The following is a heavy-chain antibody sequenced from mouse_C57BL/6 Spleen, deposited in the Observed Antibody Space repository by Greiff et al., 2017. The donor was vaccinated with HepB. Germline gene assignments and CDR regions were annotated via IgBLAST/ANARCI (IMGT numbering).Heavy chain of an antibody. J-gene: IGHJ4*01. CDR3: ARSEYDYDDGVYAMDY. V-gene: IGHV1-54*01. CDR1: GYAFPNYL. D-gene: IGHD2-4*01. CDR2: INPGSGGT. Sequence: QVQLQQSGAELVRPGTSVKVSCKASGYAFPNYLIEWVKQRPGQGLEWIGVINPGSGGTNYNEKFKGKATLTADKSSSTAYMQLSSLTSEDSAVYFCARSEYDYDDGVYAMDYWGQGTSVTVSS.